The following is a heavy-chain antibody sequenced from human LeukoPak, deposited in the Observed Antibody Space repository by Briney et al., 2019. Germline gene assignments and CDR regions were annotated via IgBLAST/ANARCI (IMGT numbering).Heavy chain of an antibody. CDR3: ATSGNYYLKY. J-gene: IGHJ4*02. CDR2: VSGRGEKT. D-gene: IGHD1-26*01. CDR1: GFIFTDAA. Sequence: GGSLRLSCAASGFIFTDAAMNWVRKAPGKGLEWVSAVSGRGEKTLYAESVKGRFTISRDNAKNALSLQMNSLRDEDTAVYYCATSGNYYLKYWGQGTLVTVSS. V-gene: IGHV3-23*01.